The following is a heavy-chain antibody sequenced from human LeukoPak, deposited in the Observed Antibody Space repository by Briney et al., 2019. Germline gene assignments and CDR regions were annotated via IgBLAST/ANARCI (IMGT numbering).Heavy chain of an antibody. CDR3: AKVGGPPTDY. Sequence: PGGSLRLSCAASGFTVSGNYINWVRQAPGKGLEWVSIIYSGGTTYYTDSVKGRFTISRDNSKNTLYLQMNSLRAEDTAVYYCAKVGGPPTDYWGQGTLVTVSS. J-gene: IGHJ4*02. V-gene: IGHV3-66*01. D-gene: IGHD1-14*01. CDR2: IYSGGTT. CDR1: GFTVSGNY.